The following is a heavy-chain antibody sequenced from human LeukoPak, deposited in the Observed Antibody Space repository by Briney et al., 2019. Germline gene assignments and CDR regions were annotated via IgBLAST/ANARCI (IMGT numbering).Heavy chain of an antibody. V-gene: IGHV3-53*01. J-gene: IGHJ1*01. D-gene: IGHD3-10*01. Sequence: PGGSLRLSCGVSGFSVTTTYMTWVRQAPGKGLEWVSLIFGESMTTYADSVKGRFTISRDNSKNTVYLQMNRLRAEDTAMYFCVRDKGRGRTERFQPGGQDPLDSVST. CDR1: GFSVTTTY. CDR3: VRDKGRGRTERFQP. CDR2: IFGESMT.